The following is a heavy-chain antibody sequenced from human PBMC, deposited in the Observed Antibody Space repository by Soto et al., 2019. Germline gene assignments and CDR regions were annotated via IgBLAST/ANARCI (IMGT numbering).Heavy chain of an antibody. CDR2: IYYSGST. D-gene: IGHD4-17*01. Sequence: QVQLQESGPGLVKPSQTLSLTCTVSGDSFSSADYKWSWIRQPPGKGLEWIGYIYYSGSTYNTPSRNTRLTMSAATSKNQCCLKLSSVTAADTAVDYCASSGDSVAFDYWGQGTLVTVSS. CDR3: ASSGDSVAFDY. J-gene: IGHJ4*02. CDR1: GDSFSSADYK. V-gene: IGHV4-30-4*01.